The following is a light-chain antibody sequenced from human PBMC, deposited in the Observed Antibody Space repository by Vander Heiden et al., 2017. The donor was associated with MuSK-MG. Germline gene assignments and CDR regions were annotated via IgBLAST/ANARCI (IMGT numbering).Light chain of an antibody. J-gene: IGKJ4*01. V-gene: IGKV3-15*01. CDR2: YAS. Sequence: EIVMTQSPATLSVSPGERATLSCRASQSVSRNVAWYQQRPGQAPRLLIFYASTRATGIPARFSGSGSGTEFTLTISSLQSEDFGTYYCQQYDNWPPLTFGGGTKVEIK. CDR1: QSVSRN. CDR3: QQYDNWPPLT.